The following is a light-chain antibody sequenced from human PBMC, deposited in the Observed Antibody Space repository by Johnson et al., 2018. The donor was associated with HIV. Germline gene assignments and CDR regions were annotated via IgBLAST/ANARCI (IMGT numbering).Light chain of an antibody. J-gene: IGLJ1*01. CDR1: TSNIGSNT. V-gene: IGLV1-44*01. CDR2: RNH. Sequence: QSVLTQPPSASETPGQRVTISCSGSTSNIGSNTVSWYQQLPGTAPKLLIYRNHQRPSGVPDRISGSKSGTSASLAISGLKAEDEADYYCAAWDDSLNGSYVFGTGTKVTVL. CDR3: AAWDDSLNGSYV.